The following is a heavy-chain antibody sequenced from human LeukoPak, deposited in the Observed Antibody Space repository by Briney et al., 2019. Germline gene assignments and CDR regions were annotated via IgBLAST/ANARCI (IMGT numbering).Heavy chain of an antibody. CDR3: ACSISEDAFDI. V-gene: IGHV3-66*02. CDR1: GFTASSNY. J-gene: IGHJ3*02. Sequence: GSLRLSCAASGFTASSNYMSWVRQAPGKGLEWVSVIYSGGSTYYADSVKGRFTISRDNSKNTLCLQMNSLRTEDTAVYYCACSISEDAFDIWGQGTMVTVSS. D-gene: IGHD6-13*01. CDR2: IYSGGST.